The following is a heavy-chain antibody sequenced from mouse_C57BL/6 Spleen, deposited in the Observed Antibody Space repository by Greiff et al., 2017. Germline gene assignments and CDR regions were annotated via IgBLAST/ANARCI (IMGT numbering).Heavy chain of an antibody. V-gene: IGHV1-18*01. CDR3: ARRGYKGYYAMDY. Sequence: VQLKESGPELVKPGASVKIPCKASGYTFTDYNMDWVKQSHGKSLEWIGDINPNNGGTIYNQKFKGKATLTVDKSSSTAYMELRSLTSEDTAVYYCARRGYKGYYAMDYWGQGTSVTVSS. CDR1: GYTFTDYN. J-gene: IGHJ4*01. CDR2: INPNNGGT. D-gene: IGHD1-3*01.